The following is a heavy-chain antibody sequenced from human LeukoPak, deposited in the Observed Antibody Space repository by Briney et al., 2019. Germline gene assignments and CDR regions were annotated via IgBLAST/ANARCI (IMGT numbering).Heavy chain of an antibody. V-gene: IGHV1-69*05. D-gene: IGHD1-26*01. Sequence: GSSVKISCKASGGTFSSYAISWVRQAPGQGLEWMGGIIPIFGTANYAQKFQGRVTITTDESTSTAYMELSSLRSEDTAVYYCAKDQSIVGATSYFDYWGQGTLVTVSS. CDR2: IIPIFGTA. CDR3: AKDQSIVGATSYFDY. J-gene: IGHJ4*02. CDR1: GGTFSSYA.